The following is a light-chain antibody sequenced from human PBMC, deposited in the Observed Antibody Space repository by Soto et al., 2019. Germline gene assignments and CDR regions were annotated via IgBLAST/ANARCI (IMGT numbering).Light chain of an antibody. Sequence: EIVLTQSPATLSLSPGERATLSCGASQSVSSNSLAWYQQKPGLAPRGLIYDTSSRATGIPDRFSGSGSGTDFTLTISSLEPEDFAVYYCQQRSNWRTFGQGTKV. CDR2: DTS. V-gene: IGKV3D-20*02. CDR3: QQRSNWRT. J-gene: IGKJ1*01. CDR1: QSVSSNS.